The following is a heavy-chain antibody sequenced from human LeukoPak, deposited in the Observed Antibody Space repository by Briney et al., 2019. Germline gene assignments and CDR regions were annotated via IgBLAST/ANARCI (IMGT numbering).Heavy chain of an antibody. CDR2: IDPSGGDT. CDR3: ARSRDGYNWRAFDV. J-gene: IGHJ3*01. Sequence: ASVKVSCKASGYTFTNYYTHWVRQAPGQGLEWMGIIDPSGGDTSSAQEFQGRVTMTRDTSTSTFYMELSSLRFEDTAVYYCARSRDGYNWRAFDVWGQGTMVTVSS. CDR1: GYTFTNYY. D-gene: IGHD5-24*01. V-gene: IGHV1-46*01.